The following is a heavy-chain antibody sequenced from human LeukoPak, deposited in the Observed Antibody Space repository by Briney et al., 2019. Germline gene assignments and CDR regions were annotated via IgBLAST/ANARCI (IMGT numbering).Heavy chain of an antibody. CDR2: IYYSGST. CDR1: GGSITSGGYY. D-gene: IGHD3-16*01. V-gene: IGHV4-31*03. Sequence: SETLSLTCTVSGGSITSGGYYWSWIRQHPGKGLEWIGYIYYSGSTYYNPSLKSRVTISVDTSKNQFSLKLSSVTAADTAVYYCARGLTAPPDHWGQGTLVTVSS. J-gene: IGHJ4*02. CDR3: ARGLTAPPDH.